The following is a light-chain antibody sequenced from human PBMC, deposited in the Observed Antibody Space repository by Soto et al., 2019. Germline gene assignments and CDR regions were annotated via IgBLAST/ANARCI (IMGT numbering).Light chain of an antibody. CDR3: CSYAGSSVWV. CDR1: SSDVGGYKY. V-gene: IGLV2-11*01. J-gene: IGLJ3*02. CDR2: DVS. Sequence: QSVLTQPRSVSGSPGQSVIISCTGTSSDVGGYKYVSWYQQHPGKAPKLVIYDVSERPSGVPDRFSGSKSGNTASLTISGLQAEDEADYRYCSYAGSSVWVFGGGTKLTVL.